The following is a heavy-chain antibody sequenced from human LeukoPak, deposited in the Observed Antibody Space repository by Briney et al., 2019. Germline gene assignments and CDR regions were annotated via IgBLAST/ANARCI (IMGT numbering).Heavy chain of an antibody. CDR2: ISSSSSTI. V-gene: IGHV3-48*02. CDR1: GFTFSSYS. D-gene: IGHD3-22*01. CDR3: ARGIEYYYDSSGECFDY. Sequence: GGSLRLSCAASGFTFSSYSMTWVRQAPGKGLEWVSYISSSSSTIYYADSVKGRFTISRDNAKNSLYLQMNSLRDEDTAVYYCARGIEYYYDSSGECFDYWGQGTLVTVSS. J-gene: IGHJ4*02.